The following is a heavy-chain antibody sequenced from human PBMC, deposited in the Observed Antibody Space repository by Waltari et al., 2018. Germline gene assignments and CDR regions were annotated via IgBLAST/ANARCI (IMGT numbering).Heavy chain of an antibody. J-gene: IGHJ4*02. D-gene: IGHD6-13*01. CDR3: ARVRGTYSSSQIDY. Sequence: QVQLVQSGAEVKKPGASVKVSCTASGYTFTGYYMHWVRPAPGQGLEWMGWINPNSGGTNYAQKFQGRVTMTRDTSISTAYMELSRLRSDDTAVYYCARVRGTYSSSQIDYWGQGTLVTVSS. V-gene: IGHV1-2*02. CDR1: GYTFTGYY. CDR2: INPNSGGT.